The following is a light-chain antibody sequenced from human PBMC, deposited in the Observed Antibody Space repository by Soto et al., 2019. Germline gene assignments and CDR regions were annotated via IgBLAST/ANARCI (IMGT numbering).Light chain of an antibody. CDR3: CSYAGTYTPYV. Sequence: QSVLAQPRSVSESPGQSVTISCTGASSDIGTYNYVSWYQQHPGKAPKVMIYDVNKRPSGVPDRLSGSKSGDTASLTISGLQAEDEADYYCCSYAGTYTPYVFGTGTKVTVL. CDR1: SSDIGTYNY. V-gene: IGLV2-11*01. CDR2: DVN. J-gene: IGLJ1*01.